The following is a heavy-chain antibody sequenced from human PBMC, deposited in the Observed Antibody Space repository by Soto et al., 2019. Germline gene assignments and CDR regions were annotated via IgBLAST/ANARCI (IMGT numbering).Heavy chain of an antibody. CDR2: IWYDGSNK. D-gene: IGHD6-6*01. CDR3: ARDQRYSSSSGRPY. CDR1: GFTFSSYG. Sequence: PGGSLRLSCAASGFTFSSYGMHWVRQAPGKGLEWVAVIWYDGSNKYYADSVKGRFTISRDNSKNTLYLQMNSLRAEDTAVYYCARDQRYSSSSGRPYWGQGTLVTVSS. J-gene: IGHJ4*02. V-gene: IGHV3-33*01.